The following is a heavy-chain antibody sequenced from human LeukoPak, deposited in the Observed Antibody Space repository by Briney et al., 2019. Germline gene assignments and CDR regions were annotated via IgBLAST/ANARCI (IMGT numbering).Heavy chain of an antibody. CDR1: GFTFSSYA. CDR2: ISSSSSYI. D-gene: IGHD1-26*01. Sequence: GGSLRLSCAASGFTFSSYAMSWVRQAPGKGLEWVSSISSSSSYIYYADSVKGRFTISRDNAKNSLYLQMNSLRAEDTAVYYCARDPYVVGATNSFDYWGQGTLVTVSS. V-gene: IGHV3-21*01. J-gene: IGHJ4*02. CDR3: ARDPYVVGATNSFDY.